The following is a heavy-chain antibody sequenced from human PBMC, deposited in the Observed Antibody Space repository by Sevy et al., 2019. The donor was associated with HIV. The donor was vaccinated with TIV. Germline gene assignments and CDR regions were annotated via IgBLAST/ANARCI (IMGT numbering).Heavy chain of an antibody. V-gene: IGHV3-23*01. Sequence: GGSLRLSCVASGFTFNFYAMSWVRQAPGKGLEWVSSIGGSGGSTYYADSVKGRFTISRDNSKNTLSLQMDSLRAEDTALYYCAREGCSKPHDYWGQGTLVTVSS. CDR2: IGGSGGST. CDR1: GFTFNFYA. CDR3: AREGCSKPHDY. J-gene: IGHJ4*02. D-gene: IGHD2-2*01.